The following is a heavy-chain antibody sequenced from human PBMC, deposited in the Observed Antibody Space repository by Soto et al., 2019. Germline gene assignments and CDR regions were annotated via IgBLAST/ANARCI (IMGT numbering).Heavy chain of an antibody. CDR1: GGSISSYY. CDR2: IYYSGST. J-gene: IGHJ4*02. V-gene: IGHV4-59*01. CDR3: ARWGGYSIDC. Sequence: QVQLQESGPGLVKPSETLSLTCTVSGGSISSYYWSWIRQPPGKGLEWIGYIYYSGSTNYNPSLKIRRTTPVDTSKYQVSLKVSSVTAADTAVYYCARWGGYSIDCWGQGTLVTVSS. D-gene: IGHD3-16*01.